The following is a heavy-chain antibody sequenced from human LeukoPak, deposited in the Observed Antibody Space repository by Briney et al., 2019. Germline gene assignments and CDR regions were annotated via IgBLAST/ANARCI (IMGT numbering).Heavy chain of an antibody. V-gene: IGHV1-2*02. Sequence: ASVKVSCKASGYTFTGYYMHWVRQAPGQGLEWMGWINPNSGGTNYAQKFQGRVTMTRDTSISTAYMELSRLRSDDTAVYYCARDAEEVGLYYDSSRYSAMDYWGQGTLATVSS. CDR3: ARDAEEVGLYYDSSRYSAMDY. CDR1: GYTFTGYY. CDR2: INPNSGGT. J-gene: IGHJ4*02. D-gene: IGHD3-22*01.